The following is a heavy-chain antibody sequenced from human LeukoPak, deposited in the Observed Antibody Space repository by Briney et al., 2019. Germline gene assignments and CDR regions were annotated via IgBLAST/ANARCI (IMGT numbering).Heavy chain of an antibody. Sequence: PVESMKISCKGSGYSFTSYWIGWVRQMPGKGLEWMGIIYPGDSDTRYSPSFQGQVTISADKSISTAYLQWSSLKASDTAMYYCASRRGYSGYWFDPWGQGTLVTVSS. J-gene: IGHJ5*02. CDR3: ASRRGYSGYWFDP. CDR1: GYSFTSYW. D-gene: IGHD5-12*01. V-gene: IGHV5-51*01. CDR2: IYPGDSDT.